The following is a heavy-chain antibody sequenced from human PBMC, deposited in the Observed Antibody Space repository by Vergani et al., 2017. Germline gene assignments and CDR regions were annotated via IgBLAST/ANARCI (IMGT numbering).Heavy chain of an antibody. D-gene: IGHD1-26*01. V-gene: IGHV2-70*13. CDR1: GFSLSTTGMC. CDR2: IDWDDDK. J-gene: IGHJ4*02. Sequence: QVTLRESGPALVKPTQTLTLTCSFSGFSLSTTGMCVSWVRQPPGKALEWLARIDWDDDKYYSTSLKTRPAISKDTSKNQVVLTMTNMHPVDTATYYCARIIGGGSFIRDWGQGTLVTVSS. CDR3: ARIIGGGSFIRD.